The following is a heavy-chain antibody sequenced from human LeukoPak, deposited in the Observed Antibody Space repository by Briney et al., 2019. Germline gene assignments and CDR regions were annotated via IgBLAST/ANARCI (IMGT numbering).Heavy chain of an antibody. CDR3: ARVPPYYDSGGYLRYYYYGMDV. J-gene: IGHJ6*02. V-gene: IGHV3-48*04. D-gene: IGHD3-22*01. CDR1: GFTFSSYS. CDR2: ISTAGTTV. Sequence: GGSLRLSCAASGFTFSSYSLNWVRQAPGKGLEWISYISTAGTTVYYADSVKGRFTISKDNAKNSLYLQMNSLRVEDTAVYYCARVPPYYDSGGYLRYYYYGMDVWGQGTTVTVSS.